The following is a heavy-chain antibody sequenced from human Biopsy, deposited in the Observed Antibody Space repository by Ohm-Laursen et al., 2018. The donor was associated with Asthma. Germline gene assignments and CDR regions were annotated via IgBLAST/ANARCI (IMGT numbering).Heavy chain of an antibody. CDR3: ARISRLGYNSLDYGMDV. V-gene: IGHV3-53*01. D-gene: IGHD5-24*01. CDR1: GFSVSTKY. J-gene: IGHJ6*02. Sequence: SLRLSCTASGFSVSTKYMSWVRQAPGKGLEWVSLIYSGDNTYYADSVKGRFTISRDHSKLYLQMNNLRAEDTAVYHCARISRLGYNSLDYGMDVWGQGTTDTVSS. CDR2: IYSGDNT.